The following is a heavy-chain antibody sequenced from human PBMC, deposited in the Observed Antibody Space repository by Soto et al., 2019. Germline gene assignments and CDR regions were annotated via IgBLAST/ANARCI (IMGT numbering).Heavy chain of an antibody. D-gene: IGHD2-15*01. Sequence: QLQLQESGPGLVKPSETLFLTCTVSGGSISSSSYYWGWIRQPPGKGLEWIGSIYYSGSTYYNLSLKSRVTISVAPPKNQFPLRLSSVTAADTAVYFCAGLPGYCSGESCRIAYWGQGTLVTVSS. J-gene: IGHJ4*02. CDR2: IYYSGST. V-gene: IGHV4-39*01. CDR3: AGLPGYCSGESCRIAY. CDR1: GGSISSSSYY.